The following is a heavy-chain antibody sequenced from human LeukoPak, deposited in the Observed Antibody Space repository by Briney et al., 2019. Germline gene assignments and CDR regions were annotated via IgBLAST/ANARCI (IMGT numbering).Heavy chain of an antibody. CDR1: GYSFTSYW. J-gene: IGHJ4*02. Sequence: GESLKISCKGSGYSFTSYWIGWVRHMAGKGLEWMGIIYPGDSETRYSPSFQGQVTISAAKSISPAYLQWSSLKASDTAMYYCARLFAGYSYGFYFEYWGQGTLVTVSS. CDR2: IYPGDSET. D-gene: IGHD5-18*01. V-gene: IGHV5-51*01. CDR3: ARLFAGYSYGFYFEY.